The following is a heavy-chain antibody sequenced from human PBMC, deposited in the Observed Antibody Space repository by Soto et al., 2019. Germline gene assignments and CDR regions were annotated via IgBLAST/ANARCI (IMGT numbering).Heavy chain of an antibody. J-gene: IGHJ5*02. CDR3: ATLLWFGELFSWFDP. Sequence: SETLSLTCTVSGGSISSSSYYWGWIRQPPGKGLEWIGSIYYSGSTYYNPSLKSRVTISVDTSKNQFSLKLSSVTAADTAVYYCATLLWFGELFSWFDPWCQGTLVTVSS. CDR2: IYYSGST. D-gene: IGHD3-10*01. V-gene: IGHV4-39*01. CDR1: GGSISSSSYY.